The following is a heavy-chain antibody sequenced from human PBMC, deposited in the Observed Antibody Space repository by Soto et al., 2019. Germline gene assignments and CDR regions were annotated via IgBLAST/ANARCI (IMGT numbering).Heavy chain of an antibody. J-gene: IGHJ4*02. CDR1: GGSISSGGYY. Sequence: SQTLSLTCTVSGGSISSGGYYWSWIRQHPGKGLEWIGYIYYSGSTYYNPSLKSRVTISVDTSKNQFSLKLSSVTAADTAVYYCASGDGRENGDYPNFDYWGQGTLVTVSS. V-gene: IGHV4-31*03. CDR2: IYYSGST. CDR3: ASGDGRENGDYPNFDY. D-gene: IGHD4-17*01.